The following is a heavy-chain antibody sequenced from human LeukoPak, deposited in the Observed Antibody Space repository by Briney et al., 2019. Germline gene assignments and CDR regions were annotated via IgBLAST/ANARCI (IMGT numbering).Heavy chain of an antibody. CDR3: ARIAVSGLWYFDL. CDR1: GFTVSTNC. Sequence: GGSLRLSCAASGFTVSTNCMTWVRQAPRKGLEWVSTIYSGGTTYYADSVMGRFTISRHNSRNTLYLQMNSLRAEDMAVYYCARIAVSGLWYFDLWGRGTLVTVSS. CDR2: IYSGGTT. D-gene: IGHD6-19*01. J-gene: IGHJ2*01. V-gene: IGHV3-53*01.